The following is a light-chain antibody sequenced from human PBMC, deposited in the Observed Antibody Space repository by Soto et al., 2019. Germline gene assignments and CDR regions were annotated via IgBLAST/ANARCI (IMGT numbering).Light chain of an antibody. CDR1: STDVGRYNY. Sequence: QCALTQPASVSGSPGQSITISCTGTSTDVGRYNYVSWYQQHPGKAPKLMVYDVSNRPSWVSNRFSGSKSGITASLTISGLQAEDEADYYCTSYTSDSTYVFVTGTKVTVL. CDR3: TSYTSDSTYV. CDR2: DVS. J-gene: IGLJ1*01. V-gene: IGLV2-14*01.